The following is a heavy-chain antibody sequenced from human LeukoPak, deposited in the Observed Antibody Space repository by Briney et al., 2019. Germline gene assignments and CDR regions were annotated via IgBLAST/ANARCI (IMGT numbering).Heavy chain of an antibody. CDR1: GFTFSSYA. CDR2: ISGSGGST. Sequence: GGSLRLSCAASGFTFSSYAMSWVRQAPGKGLEWVSAISGSGGSTYYADSVKGRFTISRDNSKNTLYLQMNRLRAEDTAVYYCAKPTYYDILTGYSPYSDWGQGTLVTVSS. D-gene: IGHD3-9*01. J-gene: IGHJ4*02. V-gene: IGHV3-23*01. CDR3: AKPTYYDILTGYSPYSD.